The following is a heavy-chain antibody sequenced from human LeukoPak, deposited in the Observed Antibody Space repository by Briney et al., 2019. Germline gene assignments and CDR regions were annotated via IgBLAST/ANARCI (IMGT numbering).Heavy chain of an antibody. V-gene: IGHV3-7*01. Sequence: GGSLRLSCAASGFTFSSYWMSWVRQAPGKGLEWVANIKQDGSEKYYVDSVKGRFTISRDNAKNSLYLKMNSLRAEDTAVYYCARDSYYYGSGSYYFDYWGQGTLVTVSS. D-gene: IGHD3-10*01. CDR3: ARDSYYYGSGSYYFDY. CDR2: IKQDGSEK. CDR1: GFTFSSYW. J-gene: IGHJ4*02.